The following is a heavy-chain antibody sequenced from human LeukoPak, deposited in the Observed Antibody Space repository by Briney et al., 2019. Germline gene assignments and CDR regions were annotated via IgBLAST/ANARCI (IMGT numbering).Heavy chain of an antibody. Sequence: GGSLRLSCSASGFTFTTYGMNWVRQAPGKGLEWVSGIGGSGTRTYYADSVKGRFTISRDNSKNTLYLQMNSLRAEDTAVYYCAKDRIAAADYYYYYMDVWGKGTTVTVSS. V-gene: IGHV3-23*01. J-gene: IGHJ6*03. CDR2: IGGSGTRT. D-gene: IGHD6-13*01. CDR1: GFTFTTYG. CDR3: AKDRIAAADYYYYYMDV.